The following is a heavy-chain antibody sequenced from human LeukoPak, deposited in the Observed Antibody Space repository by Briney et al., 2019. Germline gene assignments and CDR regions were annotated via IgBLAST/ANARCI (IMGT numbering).Heavy chain of an antibody. CDR1: GYTFTGYY. D-gene: IGHD2-2*02. V-gene: IGHV1-2*02. Sequence: ASVKVSCKASGYTFTGYYMHWVRQAPGQGLEWMGWINPNSGGTNYAQKFQGRVTMTRDTSISTAYMELSRLRSEDTAVYYCARGYCSSTSCYSMDYWFDPWGQGTLVTVSS. CDR2: INPNSGGT. J-gene: IGHJ5*02. CDR3: ARGYCSSTSCYSMDYWFDP.